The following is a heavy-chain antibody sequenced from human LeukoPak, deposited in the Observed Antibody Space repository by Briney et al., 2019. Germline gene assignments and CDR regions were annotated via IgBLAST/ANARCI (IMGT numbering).Heavy chain of an antibody. V-gene: IGHV3-7*01. J-gene: IGHJ4*02. Sequence: GGSLRLSCAASGITFSSYWMAWVRQAPGKGLDWVAHIKKDGSVKYYVDSVKGRFTISRDNANNSLYLQMNSLRAEDTAVYYCARDPGSPYFDYWGQGTLVTVSS. CDR3: ARDPGSPYFDY. D-gene: IGHD1-26*01. CDR1: GITFSSYW. CDR2: IKKDGSVK.